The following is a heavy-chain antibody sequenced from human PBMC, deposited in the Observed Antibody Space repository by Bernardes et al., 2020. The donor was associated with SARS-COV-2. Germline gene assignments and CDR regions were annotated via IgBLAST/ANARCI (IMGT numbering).Heavy chain of an antibody. CDR3: TTDRVHCSSTSCYYYYYGMDV. CDR1: GFTFSSFW. D-gene: IGHD2-2*01. V-gene: IGHV3-7*03. CDR2: IRQDGSDQ. J-gene: IGHJ6*02. Sequence: GGSLRLSCAGSGFTFSSFWMSWVRQAPGRGLEWVANIRQDGSDQQYVDSVKGRFTISRDNAKSSLYLQMNSLKTEDTAVYYCTTDRVHCSSTSCYYYYYGMDVWGQGTTVTVSS.